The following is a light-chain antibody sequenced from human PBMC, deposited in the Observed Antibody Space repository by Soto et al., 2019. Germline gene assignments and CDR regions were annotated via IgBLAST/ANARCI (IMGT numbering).Light chain of an antibody. CDR1: QSVSSTF. CDR3: QQFESSVT. V-gene: IGKV3-20*01. CDR2: GAS. Sequence: EIVLTQSPGSLSLSPGERATLSCRASQSVSSTFFAWYQQRPGQAPRLLMYGASSRATGIPERFSGSGSGTGFTLTISRLEPEDFGVYSCQQFESSVTFGQGTKVEIK. J-gene: IGKJ1*01.